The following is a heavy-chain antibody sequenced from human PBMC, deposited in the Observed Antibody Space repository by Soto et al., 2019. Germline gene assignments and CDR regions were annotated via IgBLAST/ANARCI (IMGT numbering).Heavy chain of an antibody. D-gene: IGHD4-17*01. J-gene: IGHJ5*02. V-gene: IGHV4-34*01. Sequence: QVQLQQWGAGLLKPSETLSLTCAVYGGSFRGYYWSWIRQHPGKGLEWIGDINHSGSTNYNPSLKSRVTISVDTSKHQFSLTLSSVTAADTAVYYCARLDGDYVGWFDPWGQGTLVTFSS. CDR1: GGSFRGYY. CDR3: ARLDGDYVGWFDP. CDR2: INHSGST.